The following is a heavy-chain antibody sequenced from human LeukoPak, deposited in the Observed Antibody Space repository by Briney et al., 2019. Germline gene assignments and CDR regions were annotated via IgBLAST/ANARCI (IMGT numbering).Heavy chain of an antibody. CDR1: GFTFSSYG. Sequence: PGGSLRLSCAASGFTFSSYGMHWVRQAPGKGLEWVAVIWYDGNSKYYADSVKGRLPISRDNSKNTLYLQMNSLRVEDTAVYYCARGGNGWNYRSYFDYWGQGTLVTVSS. J-gene: IGHJ4*02. V-gene: IGHV3-33*01. CDR2: IWYDGNSK. CDR3: ARGGNGWNYRSYFDY. D-gene: IGHD1-7*01.